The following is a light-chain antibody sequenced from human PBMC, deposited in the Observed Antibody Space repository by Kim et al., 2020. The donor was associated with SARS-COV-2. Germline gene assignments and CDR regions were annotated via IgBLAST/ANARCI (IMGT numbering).Light chain of an antibody. J-gene: IGKJ4*01. CDR1: QSLVFSDGKTY. Sequence: DVIMTQSPLSLPVTLGQPASISCRSSQSLVFSDGKTYLNWFHQRPGQSPRRLIYKVSNRDSGVPDRFSGSGSGTDFTLKISRVEAEDVGVYYCMYGGHWPPSFTFGGGTKVDIK. CDR2: KVS. V-gene: IGKV2-30*01. CDR3: MYGGHWPPSFT.